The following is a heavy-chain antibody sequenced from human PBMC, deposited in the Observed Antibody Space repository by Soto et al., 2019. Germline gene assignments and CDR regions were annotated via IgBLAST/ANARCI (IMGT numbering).Heavy chain of an antibody. CDR2: ISSSNTYT. V-gene: IGHV3-11*06. D-gene: IGHD3-10*01. CDR3: SSSFHYRPVDS. J-gene: IGHJ4*02. CDR1: GFTFSDYS. Sequence: QVQLVESGGGLVKPGGSLRLSCAASGFTFSDYSMSWIRQAPGKGLEWVSYISSSNTYTNYADSVKGRFTVSRDNAKNSLYLQMNSLRAEDTAVYYCSSSFHYRPVDSWGQVTLVTVSS.